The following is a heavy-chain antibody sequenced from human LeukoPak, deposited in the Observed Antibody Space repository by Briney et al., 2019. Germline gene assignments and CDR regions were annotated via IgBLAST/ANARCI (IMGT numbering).Heavy chain of an antibody. CDR3: AGGTGFIIKD. V-gene: IGHV3-7*03. Sequence: GGSLRLSCAASGFTFSLYWMNWVRRAPGEGLEWVANIKQDGSEKNYVDSVKGRFTISRDNAKNSLYLQMNNLRVEDTAMYYCAGGTGFIIKDWGQGTLVTVSS. D-gene: IGHD3-9*01. CDR1: GFTFSLYW. CDR2: IKQDGSEK. J-gene: IGHJ4*02.